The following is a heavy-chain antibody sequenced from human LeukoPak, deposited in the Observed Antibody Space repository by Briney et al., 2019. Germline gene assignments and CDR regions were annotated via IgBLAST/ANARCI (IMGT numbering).Heavy chain of an antibody. J-gene: IGHJ4*02. V-gene: IGHV4-34*01. CDR2: INRSGST. CDR1: GGSLSYYY. CDR3: ARGGFYCGDDCYVDY. D-gene: IGHD2-21*02. Sequence: SETLSLTCAVYGGSLSYYYWSWIRQPPEKGLEWIGEINRSGSTNYNPSLKSRVPISVDTSKNQFSLKLSSVTAADTAVYYCARGGFYCGDDCYVDYWGQGTLVTVSS.